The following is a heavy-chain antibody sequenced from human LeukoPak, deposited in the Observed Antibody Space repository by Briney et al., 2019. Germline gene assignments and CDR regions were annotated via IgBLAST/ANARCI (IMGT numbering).Heavy chain of an antibody. Sequence: SETLSLTCTVSGGSISSHYWSWIRQPPGKGLEWIGYIYYSGSTNCNPSLKSRVTISVDTSKNQFSLKLSSVTAADTAVYYCARDYSSSRWYFDLWGRGTLVTVSS. CDR1: GGSISSHY. V-gene: IGHV4-59*11. D-gene: IGHD6-6*01. CDR2: IYYSGST. CDR3: ARDYSSSRWYFDL. J-gene: IGHJ2*01.